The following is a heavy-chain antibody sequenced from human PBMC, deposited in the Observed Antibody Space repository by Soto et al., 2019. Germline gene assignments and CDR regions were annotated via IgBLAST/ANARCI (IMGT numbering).Heavy chain of an antibody. Sequence: QVQVVQSGAEVKKPGSSVKVSCKVSGGIFTNNAISWVRQAPGQGLEWLGGVIPLFDTAYYAQIFRGRVRISADGATTTAYMELSGVTSADTAVYFCATGGHNDGYNFYHGMDVWGQGTTVTVS. J-gene: IGHJ6*02. CDR1: GGIFTNNA. D-gene: IGHD5-18*01. V-gene: IGHV1-69*01. CDR2: VIPLFDTA. CDR3: ATGGHNDGYNFYHGMDV.